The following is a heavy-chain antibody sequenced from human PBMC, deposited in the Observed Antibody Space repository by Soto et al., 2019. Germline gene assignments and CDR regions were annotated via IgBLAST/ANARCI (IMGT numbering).Heavy chain of an antibody. V-gene: IGHV4-31*03. D-gene: IGHD4-17*01. CDR3: AGAPSGLPKLLTNYYYYGMDV. Sequence: QVQLQESGPGLVKPSQTLSLTCTVSGGSISSGGYYWSWIRQHPGKGLVWIGYIYYSGSTYYNPSLKSRVTISVDTSKNQFSLELSSVTAADTAVYYCAGAPSGLPKLLTNYYYYGMDVWGQGTTVTVSS. CDR1: GGSISSGGYY. J-gene: IGHJ6*02. CDR2: IYYSGST.